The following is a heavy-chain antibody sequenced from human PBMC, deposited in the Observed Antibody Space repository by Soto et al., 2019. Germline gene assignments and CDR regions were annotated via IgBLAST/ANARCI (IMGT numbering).Heavy chain of an antibody. J-gene: IGHJ4*02. Sequence: SETLSLTCTVSGGSISSGGYYWSWIRQHPGKGLEWIGYIYYSGTTYYNPSLKSRVTISVDTSKNQFSLKLSSVTAADTAVYYCARDTSNYDFWSGFDYWGQGTLVTAPQ. D-gene: IGHD3-3*01. CDR2: IYYSGTT. V-gene: IGHV4-31*03. CDR1: GGSISSGGYY. CDR3: ARDTSNYDFWSGFDY.